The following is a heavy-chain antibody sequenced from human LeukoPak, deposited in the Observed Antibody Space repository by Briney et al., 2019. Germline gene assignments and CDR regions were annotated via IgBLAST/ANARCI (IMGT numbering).Heavy chain of an antibody. D-gene: IGHD3-22*01. J-gene: IGHJ3*02. CDR2: IFRSGST. CDR1: GDSISTNNW. Sequence: PSETLSLTCAVSGDSISTNNWWNWVRQPPGKGLEWIGNIFRSGSTYYNTSLKSRVTISVDTSKNQFSLKLSSVTAADTAVYYCARANYYDSSGYSRGAFDIWGQGTMVTVSS. CDR3: ARANYYDSSGYSRGAFDI. V-gene: IGHV4-4*02.